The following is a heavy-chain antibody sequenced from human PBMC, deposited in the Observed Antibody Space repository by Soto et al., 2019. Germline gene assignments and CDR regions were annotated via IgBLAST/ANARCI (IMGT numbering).Heavy chain of an antibody. CDR3: AKDHIVVVVVAPPEFDA. D-gene: IGHD2-15*01. CDR1: VFTFSSYG. V-gene: IGHV3-30*18. Sequence: GGCLSRSCAASVFTFSSYGMHWVRQAPGKGLEWVAVISYDGSNKYYADSVKGRFTISRDNSKNTLYLQMNSLRAEDTAVYYCAKDHIVVVVVAPPEFDAWGKGTLVTASS. CDR2: ISYDGSNK. J-gene: IGHJ5*02.